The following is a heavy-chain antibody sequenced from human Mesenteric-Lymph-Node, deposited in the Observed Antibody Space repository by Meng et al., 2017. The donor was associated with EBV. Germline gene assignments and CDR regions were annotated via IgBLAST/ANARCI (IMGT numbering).Heavy chain of an antibody. CDR2: INHSGST. CDR1: GGSFSGYH. D-gene: IGHD3-16*01. J-gene: IGHJ5*02. CDR3: VGEKGGFIAPFDP. V-gene: IGHV4-34*01. Sequence: QVTLQPWGAGLLKPSETLSLCCAVYGGSFSGYHWSWIRQPPGKGLEWIGEINHSGSTNYNPSLKSRVTISVDTSKNQFSLKLSSVTAADTAVYYCVGEKGGFIAPFDPWGQGTLVTVSS.